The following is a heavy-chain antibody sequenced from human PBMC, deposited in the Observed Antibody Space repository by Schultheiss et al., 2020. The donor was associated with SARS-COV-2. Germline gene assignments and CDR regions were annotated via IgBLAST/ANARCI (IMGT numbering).Heavy chain of an antibody. CDR1: GGSFSGYY. V-gene: IGHV4-59*01. J-gene: IGHJ4*02. CDR2: IYYSGST. D-gene: IGHD6-13*01. Sequence: SETLSLTCAVYGGSFSGYYWSWIRQPPGKGLEWIGYIYYSGSTNYNPSLKSRVTISVDTSKNQFSLKLSSVTAADTAVYYCARAAADYFDYWGQGTLVTVSS. CDR3: ARAAADYFDY.